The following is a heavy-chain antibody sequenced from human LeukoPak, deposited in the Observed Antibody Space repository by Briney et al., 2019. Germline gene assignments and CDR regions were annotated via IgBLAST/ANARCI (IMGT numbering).Heavy chain of an antibody. J-gene: IGHJ4*02. CDR3: ARSHGYSSSYFDY. CDR1: GFTFSSYS. D-gene: IGHD6-13*01. CDR2: ICSSSSYI. Sequence: GGSLRLSCAASGFTFSSYSMNWVRQAPGKGLEWVSSICSSSSYIYYADSVKGRFTISRDNAKNSLYLQMNSLRAEDTAVYYCARSHGYSSSYFDYWGQGTLVTVSS. V-gene: IGHV3-21*01.